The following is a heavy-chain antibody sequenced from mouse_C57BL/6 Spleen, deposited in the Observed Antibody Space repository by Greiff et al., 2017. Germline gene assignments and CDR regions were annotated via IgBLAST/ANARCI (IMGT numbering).Heavy chain of an antibody. CDR1: GYTFTGYW. Sequence: VKLMESGAELMKPGASVKLSCKATGYTFTGYWIEWVNQRPGHGLEWIGEILPGSGSTNYNEKFKGKATFTADTSSNTAYMQLSSLTTEDSAIYYCARGKLGLGQGTWFAYWGQGTLVTVSA. D-gene: IGHD4-1*01. CDR3: ARGKLGLGQGTWFAY. V-gene: IGHV1-9*01. CDR2: ILPGSGST. J-gene: IGHJ3*01.